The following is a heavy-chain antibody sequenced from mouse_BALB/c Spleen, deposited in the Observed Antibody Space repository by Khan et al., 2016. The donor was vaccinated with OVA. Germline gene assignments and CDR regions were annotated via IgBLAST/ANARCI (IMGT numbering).Heavy chain of an antibody. CDR1: GFSFSSYG. CDR3: ARSITKGKGDYYAMDY. D-gene: IGHD1-1*01. J-gene: IGHJ4*01. CDR2: ISSCSHYT. Sequence: EVELVESGGDLVKPGGSLKLSCAASGFSFSSYGMSWVRQTPDKKLEWVATISSCSHYTYFPDRVRGRFTISRDKSKNTLYLQMHSLKSEDTAMYYCARSITKGKGDYYAMDYWGQGTLGTVSS. V-gene: IGHV5-6*01.